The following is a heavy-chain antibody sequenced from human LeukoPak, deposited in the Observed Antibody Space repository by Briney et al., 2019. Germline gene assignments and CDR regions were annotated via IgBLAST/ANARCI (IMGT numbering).Heavy chain of an antibody. CDR2: IKQDGSEE. V-gene: IGHV3-7*01. Sequence: GGSLRLSCVASGFTFSNYWLTWVRQAPGKGLECVANIKQDGSEESYVDSVKGRFTISRDNAKNSVYLQMNSLRVEDTAVYYCARDHVGGKYYYMDVWGIGTTVTVSS. CDR3: ARDHVGGKYYYMDV. D-gene: IGHD3-16*01. CDR1: GFTFSNYW. J-gene: IGHJ6*03.